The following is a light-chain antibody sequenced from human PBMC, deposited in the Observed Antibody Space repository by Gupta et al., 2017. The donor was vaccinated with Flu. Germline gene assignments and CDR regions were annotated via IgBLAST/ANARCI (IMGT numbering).Light chain of an antibody. CDR2: GAS. CDR3: QQYKNGRLT. Sequence: EIVMTQSPATLSVSPGERATLSCRASQSVSSNLAWYQQKPGQAPRLLIYGASTRATGLPARFSGSGSGTEFTLTISSLQSEDFAVYYCQQYKNGRLTFGGGTKVEIK. J-gene: IGKJ4*01. CDR1: QSVSSN. V-gene: IGKV3-15*01.